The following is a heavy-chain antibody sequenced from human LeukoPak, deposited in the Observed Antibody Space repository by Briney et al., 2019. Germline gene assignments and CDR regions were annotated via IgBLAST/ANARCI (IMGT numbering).Heavy chain of an antibody. J-gene: IGHJ3*02. CDR3: AKDLANYYDSSGNDAFDI. CDR1: GFTFNAFG. D-gene: IGHD3-22*01. Sequence: GGSLRLSCAASGFTFNAFGMNWVRQAPGKGLEWVSYIGTTSGAIYYADSVKGRFTISRDNSKNTLYLQMNSLRAEDTAVYYCAKDLANYYDSSGNDAFDIWGQGTMVTVSS. V-gene: IGHV3-48*01. CDR2: IGTTSGAI.